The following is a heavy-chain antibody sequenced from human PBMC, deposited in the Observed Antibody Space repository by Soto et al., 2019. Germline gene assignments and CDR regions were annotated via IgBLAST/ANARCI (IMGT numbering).Heavy chain of an antibody. V-gene: IGHV3-21*06. Sequence: KPGGSLRLSCAASGFTFSSYSMNWDRQAPGKGLEWVSSISSSSSYIYYADSVKGRLTISRDNAKNSLYLQMNSLRAEDTAVYYCARDGDYDILTGYNWFDPWGQGTLVTVSS. J-gene: IGHJ5*02. D-gene: IGHD3-9*01. CDR3: ARDGDYDILTGYNWFDP. CDR2: ISSSSSYI. CDR1: GFTFSSYS.